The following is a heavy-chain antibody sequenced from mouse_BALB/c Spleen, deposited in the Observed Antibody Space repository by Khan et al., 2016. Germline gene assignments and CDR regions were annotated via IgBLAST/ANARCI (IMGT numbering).Heavy chain of an antibody. CDR2: INTYNGEP. D-gene: IGHD2-1*01. J-gene: IGHJ4*01. CDR1: GYTLTNYG. Sequence: QIQLVQSGPELKKPGETVKISCKASGYTLTNYGMNWVKQAPGKGLKWMGWINTYNGEPTYADDFKGRFAFSLETSASTAYLQINNLKNEDTATXFCARKPPLLPEYYAMDYWGQGTSVTVSS. V-gene: IGHV9-3-1*01. CDR3: ARKPPLLPEYYAMDY.